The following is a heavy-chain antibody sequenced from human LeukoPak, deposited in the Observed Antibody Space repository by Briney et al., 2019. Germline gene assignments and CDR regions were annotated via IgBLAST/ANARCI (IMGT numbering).Heavy chain of an antibody. J-gene: IGHJ4*02. CDR3: ARVYYFDY. CDR1: GGSFSGYY. Sequence: SETLSLTCAVYGGSFSGYYWSWIRQPPGKGLEWIGEINHSGSTNYNPSFKSRVTISVDTSKNQFSLKLSSVTAADTAVYYCARVYYFDYWGQGTLVTVSS. V-gene: IGHV4-34*01. CDR2: INHSGST.